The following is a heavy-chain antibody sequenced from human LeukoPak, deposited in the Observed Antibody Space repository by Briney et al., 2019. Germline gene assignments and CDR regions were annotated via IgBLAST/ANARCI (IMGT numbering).Heavy chain of an antibody. V-gene: IGHV4-59*08. D-gene: IGHD3-3*01. CDR1: GGSISSYY. J-gene: IGHJ4*02. CDR3: ARQPEWYGEPFDY. Sequence: PSETLSLTCTVSGGSISSYYWSWIRQPPGKGLEWIGYIYYSGSTNYNPSLKSRVTISVDTPKNQFSLKLSPVTAADTAVYYCARQPEWYGEPFDYWGQGTLVTVSS. CDR2: IYYSGST.